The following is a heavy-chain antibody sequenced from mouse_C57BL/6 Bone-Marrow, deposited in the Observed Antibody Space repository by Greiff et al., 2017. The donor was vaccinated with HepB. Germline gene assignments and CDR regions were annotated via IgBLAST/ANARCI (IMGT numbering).Heavy chain of an antibody. D-gene: IGHD2-4*01. CDR2: INPNNGGT. Sequence: VQLQQSGPELVKPGASVKIPCKASGYTFTDYNMDWVKQSHGKSLEWIGDINPNNGGTIYNQKFKGKATLTVDKSSSTAYMELRSLTSEDTAVYYCALIYYDYDGYCDVWGTGTTVTVSS. CDR1: GYTFTDYN. CDR3: ALIYYDYDGYCDV. J-gene: IGHJ1*03. V-gene: IGHV1-18*01.